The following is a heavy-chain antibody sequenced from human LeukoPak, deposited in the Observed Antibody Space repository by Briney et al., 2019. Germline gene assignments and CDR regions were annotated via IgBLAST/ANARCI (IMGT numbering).Heavy chain of an antibody. CDR2: IYYSGTT. Sequence: SETLSLTCTVSGGSINTYYWYWIRQPPGKGLEWIGYIYYSGTTKYSTSLKSRVTLSLDTPKNQIFLRLTSVTAADTAVYYCARRGRSSTDPFEYWAQGTLVTVSS. CDR3: ARRGRSSTDPFEY. D-gene: IGHD2-2*01. CDR1: GGSINTYY. V-gene: IGHV4-59*08. J-gene: IGHJ4*02.